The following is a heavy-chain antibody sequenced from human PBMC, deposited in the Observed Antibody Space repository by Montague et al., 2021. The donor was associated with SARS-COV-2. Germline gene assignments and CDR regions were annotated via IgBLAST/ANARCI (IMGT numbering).Heavy chain of an antibody. V-gene: IGHV4-34*01. CDR2: INQSGST. CDR3: ARGPRITMIVVVITDIWFDP. Sequence: SETLSLTCAVYGGSFSGYYWSWIRQPPGKGLEWIGEINQSGSTNYNPSLKSRVTISVDTPKNQFSLKLSSVTAADTAVYYCARGPRITMIVVVITDIWFDPWGQGTLVTVSA. J-gene: IGHJ5*02. D-gene: IGHD3-22*01. CDR1: GGSFSGYY.